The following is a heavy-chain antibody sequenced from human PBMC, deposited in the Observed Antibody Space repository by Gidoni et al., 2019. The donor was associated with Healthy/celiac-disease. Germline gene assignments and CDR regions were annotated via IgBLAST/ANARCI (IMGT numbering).Heavy chain of an antibody. J-gene: IGHJ3*02. Sequence: EVQLVESVGGLIQPGGSLRLSCAASGFTVSSNYMSWVRQAPGKGLEWVSVIYSGGSTYYADSVKGRFTISRDNSKNTLYLQMNSLRAEDTAVYYCAREGAAAGTHPDAFDIWGQGTMVTVSS. D-gene: IGHD6-13*01. CDR2: IYSGGST. CDR1: GFTVSSNY. V-gene: IGHV3-53*01. CDR3: AREGAAAGTHPDAFDI.